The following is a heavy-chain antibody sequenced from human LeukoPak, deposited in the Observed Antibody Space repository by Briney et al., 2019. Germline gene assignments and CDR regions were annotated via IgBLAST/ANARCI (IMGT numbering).Heavy chain of an antibody. CDR1: GGTFSSYA. CDR2: IIPIFGTA. V-gene: IGHV1-69*06. Sequence: SVKVSCKASGGTFSSYAISWVRQAPGQGLEWMGGIIPIFGTANYAQKFQGRVTITADKSMSTAYMELSSLRSEDTAVYYCARLVSSSWYDYYYYYYMDVWGKGTTVTVSS. CDR3: ARLVSSSWYDYYYYYYMDV. J-gene: IGHJ6*03. D-gene: IGHD6-13*01.